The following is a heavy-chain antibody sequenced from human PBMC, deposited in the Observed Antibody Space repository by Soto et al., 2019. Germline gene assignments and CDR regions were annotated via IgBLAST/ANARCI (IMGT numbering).Heavy chain of an antibody. Sequence: ASVKVSCKASGYTFTSYGISWVRQAPGQGLEWMGWISAYNGNTNYAQKLQGRVTMTTDTSTSTAYMELRSLRSDDTAVYYCARDSESFREGNLGDYWGQGTLVTVSS. CDR3: ARDSESFREGNLGDY. CDR1: GYTFTSYG. CDR2: ISAYNGNT. D-gene: IGHD7-27*01. J-gene: IGHJ4*02. V-gene: IGHV1-18*01.